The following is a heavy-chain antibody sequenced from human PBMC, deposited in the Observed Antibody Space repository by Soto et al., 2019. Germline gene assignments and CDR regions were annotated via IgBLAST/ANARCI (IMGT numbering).Heavy chain of an antibody. Sequence: QVQLQESGPGLMKPSETLSLTCTVSGASITSSSYWSWIRQPAGKGLEWIGRFSLSGTTNYNPSLRSPVTMSADVSKNQFSLRLTSVTAADTALYYCARGMTPPGAPAWYYFDSWGQGTLVTVSS. J-gene: IGHJ4*02. CDR3: ARGMTPPGAPAWYYFDS. CDR1: GASITSSSY. D-gene: IGHD2-8*02. CDR2: FSLSGTT. V-gene: IGHV4-4*07.